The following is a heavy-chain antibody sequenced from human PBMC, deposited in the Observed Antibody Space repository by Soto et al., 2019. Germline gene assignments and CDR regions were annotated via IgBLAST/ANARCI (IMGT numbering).Heavy chain of an antibody. V-gene: IGHV1-58*02. CDR3: AASPSSWQNYYYGAMDV. Sequence: QMQLVQSGPEVKKPGTSVKVSCKTSGFTFTSSAIQWVRQASGQRLEWIGWIVVGSDNTNYAQKFQERVTITRDLATNTIYMDLSGLRSEDTAVYYCAASPSSWQNYYYGAMDVWGQGTTVTVSS. J-gene: IGHJ6*02. CDR2: IVVGSDNT. CDR1: GFTFTSSA.